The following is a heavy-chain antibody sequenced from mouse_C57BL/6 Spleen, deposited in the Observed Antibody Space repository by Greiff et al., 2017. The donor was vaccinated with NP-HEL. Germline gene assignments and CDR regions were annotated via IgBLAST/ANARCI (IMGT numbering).Heavy chain of an antibody. CDR1: GYTFTTHP. D-gene: IGHD2-4*01. Sequence: VQLQESGAELVKPGASVKMSCKASGYTFTTHPIEWMKQNHGKSLEWIGNFHPYNDDTKYNEKFKGKATLTVEKSSSTVYLELSRLTSDDSAVYYCARGYDYDTHYYAMDYWGQGTSVTVSS. J-gene: IGHJ4*01. V-gene: IGHV1-47*01. CDR2: FHPYNDDT. CDR3: ARGYDYDTHYYAMDY.